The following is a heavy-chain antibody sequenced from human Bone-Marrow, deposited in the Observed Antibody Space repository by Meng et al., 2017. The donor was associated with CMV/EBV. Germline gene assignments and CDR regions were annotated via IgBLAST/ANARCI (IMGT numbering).Heavy chain of an antibody. V-gene: IGHV3-7*01. D-gene: IGHD6-13*01. CDR3: GRGIVTYTSRVYYYAMVV. CDR2: IKQVGSEK. Sequence: GEALTISWAAAGLTFSSYLMRWVRQAPGKGLEGVANIKQVGSEKYDVDSVKGRITISRDNAKNSLYVLRNSRRAEDTALYYCGRGIVTYTSRVYYYAMVVWGQGTAVTVSS. J-gene: IGHJ6*02. CDR1: GLTFSSYL.